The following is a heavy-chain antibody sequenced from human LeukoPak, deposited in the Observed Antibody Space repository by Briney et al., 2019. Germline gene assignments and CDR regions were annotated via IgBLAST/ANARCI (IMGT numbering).Heavy chain of an antibody. D-gene: IGHD3-22*01. CDR3: AREYYYDSSGSYSYYFDY. J-gene: IGHJ4*02. CDR2: IWYDGNYK. CDR1: GFTFSNYG. V-gene: IGHV3-33*01. Sequence: GGSLRLSCAASGFTFSNYGMHWVRQAPGKGLEGVAVIWYDGNYKYYADSVQGRFTISRDNYKNTLYLQMNSLRAEDTAVYYCAREYYYDSSGSYSYYFDYWGQGTLVTVSS.